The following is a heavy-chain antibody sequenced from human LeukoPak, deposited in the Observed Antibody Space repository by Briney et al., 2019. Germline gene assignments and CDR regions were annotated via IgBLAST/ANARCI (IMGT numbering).Heavy chain of an antibody. D-gene: IGHD5-12*01. V-gene: IGHV3-23*01. Sequence: GGSLRLSCAASGFTFSSYAMSWVRQAPGKGLEWVSAISGSGRSTYYADSVKGRFTISRDNSKNSLYLQMNSLRPEDTTVYYCAKMPGYSRPRDYWGQGTLVTVSS. CDR2: ISGSGRST. J-gene: IGHJ4*02. CDR1: GFTFSSYA. CDR3: AKMPGYSRPRDY.